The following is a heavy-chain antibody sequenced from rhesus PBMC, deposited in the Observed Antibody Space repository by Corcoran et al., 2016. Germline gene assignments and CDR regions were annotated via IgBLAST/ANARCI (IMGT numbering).Heavy chain of an antibody. J-gene: IGHJ6*01. D-gene: IGHD2-2*01. CDR2: INGNSGST. CDR1: GASISSYW. CDR3: ARDPLATYYGLDS. Sequence: QVQLQASGPGLVKPSETLSLTCAVSGASISSYWWSWLRQPPGTGLEWIGEINGNSGSTYYNPSLKSRVTISKAASKNQFSLKLSSVTAADTAVYYCARDPLATYYGLDSWGQGVVVTVSS. V-gene: IGHV4-80*01.